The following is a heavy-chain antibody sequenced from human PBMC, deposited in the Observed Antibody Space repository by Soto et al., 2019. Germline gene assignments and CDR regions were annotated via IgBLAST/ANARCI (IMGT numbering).Heavy chain of an antibody. CDR3: ARGPTVTTKDWFDP. Sequence: GASVKVSCKASVYTFTSYAMHWVRQAPGQRLEWMGWINAGNGNTKYSQRFQGRVTITRDTSASTAYMELSSLRSEDTAVYYCARGPTVTTKDWFDPWGQGTLVTVSS. CDR2: INAGNGNT. D-gene: IGHD4-4*01. V-gene: IGHV1-3*01. J-gene: IGHJ5*02. CDR1: VYTFTSYA.